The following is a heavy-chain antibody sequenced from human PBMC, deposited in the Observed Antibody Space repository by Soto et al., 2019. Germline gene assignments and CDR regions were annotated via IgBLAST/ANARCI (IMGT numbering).Heavy chain of an antibody. V-gene: IGHV6-1*01. J-gene: IGHJ6*03. CDR2: TYYRSKWYN. CDR3: ARGLYIAARYYYYYYYMDV. D-gene: IGHD6-6*01. Sequence: SQTLSLTCAISGDSVSSNSAAWNWIRQSPSRGLEWLGRTYYRSKWYNDYAVSVKSRITINPDTSKNQFSLQLNSVTPEDTAVYYCARGLYIAARYYYYYYYMDVWGKGTTVTVSS. CDR1: GDSVSSNSAA.